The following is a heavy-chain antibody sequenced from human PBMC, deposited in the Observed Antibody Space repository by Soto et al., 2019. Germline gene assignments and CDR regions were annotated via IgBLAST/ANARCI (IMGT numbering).Heavy chain of an antibody. CDR3: ARGRVGYCSGGSCYSFHY. Sequence: QVQLQQWGAGLLKPSETLSLTCAVYGGSFSGYYWSWIRQPPVKGRAWLGEINHSGSTNYNPSLKIRVTISVDTSMNQCSMKLSSGTAAETAVYYCARGRVGYCSGGSCYSFHYWGQGALVTVSS. CDR2: INHSGST. V-gene: IGHV4-34*01. D-gene: IGHD2-15*01. CDR1: GGSFSGYY. J-gene: IGHJ4*02.